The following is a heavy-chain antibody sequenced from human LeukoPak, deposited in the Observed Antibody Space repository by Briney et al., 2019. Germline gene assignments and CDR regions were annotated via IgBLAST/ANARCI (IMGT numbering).Heavy chain of an antibody. CDR3: ARDRVGGYDAAFDI. J-gene: IGHJ3*02. V-gene: IGHV1-69*04. D-gene: IGHD5-12*01. CDR1: GGTFCSDA. Sequence: SVNVSCKASGGTFCSDAISWVRQAPGQGLEWMGRIIPILGIANYAQKFQGRVTITADKSTSTAYMELSSLRSEDTAVYYCARDRVGGYDAAFDIWGQGTMVTVSS. CDR2: IIPILGIA.